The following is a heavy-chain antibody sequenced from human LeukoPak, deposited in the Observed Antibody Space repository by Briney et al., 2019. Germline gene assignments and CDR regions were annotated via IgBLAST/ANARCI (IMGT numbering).Heavy chain of an antibody. CDR1: GFIFYNYA. CDR3: ARMGIAAVGAYYFDY. D-gene: IGHD6-13*01. CDR2: ISRNSYT. J-gene: IGHJ4*02. V-gene: IGHV3-21*05. Sequence: GGSLRLSCAASGFIFYNYAMHWVRQAPGKGLEWVSYISRNSYTNYADSVKGRFTISRDNAKNSLYLQMASLRAEDTAVYYCARMGIAAVGAYYFDYWGQGTLVAVSS.